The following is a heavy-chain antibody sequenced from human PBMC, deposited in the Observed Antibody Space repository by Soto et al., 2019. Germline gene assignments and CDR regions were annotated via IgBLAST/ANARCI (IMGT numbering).Heavy chain of an antibody. Sequence: QVQLVQSGAEVKKPGASVKVSCKASGYTFTSYGIAWVRQAPGQGLEWMGWISAYNGNTNYAQKLQGRVTMTTDTRTSTAYEELRSMVSDDTAVYYCARDPGFRSACWGQGTLVPVSS. CDR2: ISAYNGNT. CDR1: GYTFTSYG. CDR3: ARDPGFRSAC. D-gene: IGHD3-9*01. J-gene: IGHJ4*02. V-gene: IGHV1-18*01.